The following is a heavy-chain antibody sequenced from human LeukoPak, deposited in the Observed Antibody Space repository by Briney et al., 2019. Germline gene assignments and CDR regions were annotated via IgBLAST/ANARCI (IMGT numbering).Heavy chain of an antibody. J-gene: IGHJ5*02. D-gene: IGHD2-8*02. CDR2: FSYSGGT. Sequence: WIQQPSGWGVEWVALFSYSGGTKYNPSLQSRVTISVDTSKNQFSLNLSSVTAADTAVYYCARRVIMSATGVPDTWLDPWGQGTLVTVSS. V-gene: IGHV4-59*08. CDR3: ARRVIMSATGVPDTWLDP.